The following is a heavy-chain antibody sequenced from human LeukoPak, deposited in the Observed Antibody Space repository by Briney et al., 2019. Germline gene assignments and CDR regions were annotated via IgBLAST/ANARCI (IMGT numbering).Heavy chain of an antibody. V-gene: IGHV3-23*01. CDR1: GFTFSTYG. CDR3: APSGYYPYYFDY. D-gene: IGHD3-22*01. CDR2: AGDSAQTT. J-gene: IGHJ4*02. Sequence: GGSLRLSCVASGFTFSTYGMSWVRQAPGKGLEWVAVAGDSAQTTHYADSVKGRFTISRDNSKNTLYLQMNSLRAEDTAVYYCAPSGYYPYYFDYWGQGTLVTVSS.